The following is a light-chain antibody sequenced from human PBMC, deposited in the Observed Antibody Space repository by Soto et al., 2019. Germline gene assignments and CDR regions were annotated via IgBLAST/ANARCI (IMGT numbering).Light chain of an antibody. V-gene: IGKV2-30*01. CDR2: KVS. CDR3: MQGTHWPRT. J-gene: IGKJ1*01. Sequence: DVVMTQSPLSLPATLGQPASISCRSSQSLVSSDGNTFLNWFHQRPGQSPRRLIYKVSNRDSGVPDRFSGSGSGTDFTLKISRVEAEDVGVYYCMQGTHWPRTFGQGTKV. CDR1: QSLVSSDGNTF.